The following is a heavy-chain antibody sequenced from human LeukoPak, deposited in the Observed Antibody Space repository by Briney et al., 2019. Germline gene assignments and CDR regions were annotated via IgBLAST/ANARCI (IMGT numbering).Heavy chain of an antibody. D-gene: IGHD3-10*01. J-gene: IGHJ4*02. CDR2: IYYSGST. CDR3: ARARGSLGDFDY. Sequence: KPSQTLSLTCTVSGGSISSGGYYWSWVRQHPGKGLEWIGYIYYSGSTYYNPSLKSRVTISVDTSKNQFSLKLSSVTAADTAVYYCARARGSLGDFDYWGQGTLVTVSS. CDR1: GGSISSGGYY. V-gene: IGHV4-31*03.